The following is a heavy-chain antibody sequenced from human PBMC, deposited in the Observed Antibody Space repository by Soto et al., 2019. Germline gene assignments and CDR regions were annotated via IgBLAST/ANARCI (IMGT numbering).Heavy chain of an antibody. D-gene: IGHD5-18*01. CDR3: ARGQKSGYSYGQYYYYGMDV. J-gene: IGHJ6*02. CDR1: GGPVSSGTHY. V-gene: IGHV4-61*01. Sequence: SETLSLTCTVSGGPVSSGTHYWSWIRQPPGKGLECIGYIYYSGSTNYNPSLKSRVTISVDTSKNQFSLKLSSVTAADTAVYYCARGQKSGYSYGQYYYYGMDVWGQGTTVTVSS. CDR2: IYYSGST.